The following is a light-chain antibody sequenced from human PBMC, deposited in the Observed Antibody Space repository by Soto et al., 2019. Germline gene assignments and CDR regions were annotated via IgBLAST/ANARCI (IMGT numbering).Light chain of an antibody. CDR3: QQYGDSVFT. CDR2: GTS. V-gene: IGKV3-20*01. Sequence: EIVLTQSPATLSLSTGERATLSCRASLSVNSGYLAWFQQKGGRAPRLLIYGTSGRATGIPDRFSGNGSRTDFTLTISRLEPEDFGVYYCQQYGDSVFTFGPGTKVEIK. J-gene: IGKJ3*01. CDR1: LSVNSGY.